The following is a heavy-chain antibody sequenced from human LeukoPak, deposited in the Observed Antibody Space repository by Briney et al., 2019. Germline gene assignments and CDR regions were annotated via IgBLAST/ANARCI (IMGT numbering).Heavy chain of an antibody. Sequence: PGGSLRLSCTASGFTVSHNYMHWVRQAPGKGLEWVSVIYSGGSTYYADSVKGRFTISRDNSKNTLYLQMNSLRAEDTAVYYCASGSGSYRTPYYYMDVWGTGTTVTVSS. V-gene: IGHV3-53*01. CDR1: GFTVSHNY. D-gene: IGHD3-10*01. CDR3: ASGSGSYRTPYYYMDV. CDR2: IYSGGST. J-gene: IGHJ6*03.